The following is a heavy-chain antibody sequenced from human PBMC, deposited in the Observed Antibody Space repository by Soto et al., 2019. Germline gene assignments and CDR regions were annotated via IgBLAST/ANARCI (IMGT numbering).Heavy chain of an antibody. CDR3: ARVPTYYFDGVGYLFDY. D-gene: IGHD3-22*01. CDR1: GYTFTTYY. J-gene: IGHJ4*02. V-gene: IGHV1-46*01. Sequence: ASVKVSCKASGYTFTTYYMHWVRQAPGQGLEWMGLINPSGGNTGYAQKFQGRVTMTRNTSISTAYMELSSLRSEDTAVYYCARVPTYYFDGVGYLFDYWGKGTLVPVSS. CDR2: INPSGGNT.